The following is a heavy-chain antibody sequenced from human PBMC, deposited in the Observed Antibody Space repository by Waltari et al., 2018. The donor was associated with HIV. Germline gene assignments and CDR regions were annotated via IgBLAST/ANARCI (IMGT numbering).Heavy chain of an antibody. CDR3: ARHGRPGYCSSTSCSYGYYYYGMDV. D-gene: IGHD2-2*03. Sequence: QVQLQESGPGLVKPSETLSFTCTVSGGSISSYYWSWIRQPPGKGLEWIGYIYYSGSTNYNPSLKSRVTISVDTSKNQFSLRRSSVTAADTAVYYCARHGRPGYCSSTSCSYGYYYYGMDVWGQGTTVTVSS. J-gene: IGHJ6*02. V-gene: IGHV4-59*08. CDR2: IYYSGST. CDR1: GGSISSYY.